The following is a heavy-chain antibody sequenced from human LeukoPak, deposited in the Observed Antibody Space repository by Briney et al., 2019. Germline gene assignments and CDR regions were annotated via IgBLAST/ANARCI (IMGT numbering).Heavy chain of an antibody. CDR3: ARNNGGREVVGDWFDP. Sequence: GGSLRLSCAASGFTISSNYMSWVRQAPGKGLEWVSVIYSGGDTYYADSVKGRFTTSRDNSKNTLYLQMNSLRAEDTAVYYCARNNGGREVVGDWFDPWGQGTLVTVSS. CDR1: GFTISSNY. J-gene: IGHJ5*02. D-gene: IGHD1-26*01. V-gene: IGHV3-53*01. CDR2: IYSGGDT.